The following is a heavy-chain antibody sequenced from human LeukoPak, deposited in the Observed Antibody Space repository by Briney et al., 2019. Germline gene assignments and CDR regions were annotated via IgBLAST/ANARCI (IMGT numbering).Heavy chain of an antibody. CDR1: GYTFTGYY. Sequence: ASVKVSCKASGYTFTGYYVHWVRQAPGQVLEWVGRINPNNGGSDYAQKFQGRVTMTRDTSITTAYMDLSRLTSDDTAVYYCARGPSRTGTTVYWGQGTLVTVSS. CDR3: ARGPSRTGTTVY. D-gene: IGHD1-7*01. J-gene: IGHJ4*02. CDR2: INPNNGGS. V-gene: IGHV1-2*06.